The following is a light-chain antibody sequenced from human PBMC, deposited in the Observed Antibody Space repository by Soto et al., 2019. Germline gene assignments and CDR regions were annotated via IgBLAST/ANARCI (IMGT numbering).Light chain of an antibody. J-gene: IGKJ2*01. CDR1: QSVSSNY. V-gene: IGKV3-20*01. CDR2: GAS. CDR3: QQYGSPQYT. Sequence: EIVLTQSPGTLSLSPGERATLSCRASQSVSSNYLAWYQQKPGQTPRLLIYGASSRATGIPDRFSGSGSGTDFTLTISILEPEDFAVYYCQQYGSPQYTFGQGTKLEIK.